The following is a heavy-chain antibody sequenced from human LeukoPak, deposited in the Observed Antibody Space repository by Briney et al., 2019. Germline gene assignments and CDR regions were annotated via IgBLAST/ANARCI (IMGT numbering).Heavy chain of an antibody. D-gene: IGHD4-17*01. J-gene: IGHJ5*02. CDR1: GFSFSSFG. Sequence: GGALRLSCAAPGFSFSSFGMHWVRQVPGKGLEWVAVMWYDGTNKYYAASVKGRFTISRDNSKNTLYLQMNSLKAEDTAVYYCARATVTRWFDPWGQGTRVTVSS. CDR2: MWYDGTNK. CDR3: ARATVTRWFDP. V-gene: IGHV3-33*01.